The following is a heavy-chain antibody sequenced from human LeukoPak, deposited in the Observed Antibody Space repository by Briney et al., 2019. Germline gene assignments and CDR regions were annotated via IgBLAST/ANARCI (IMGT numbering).Heavy chain of an antibody. Sequence: SETLSLTCTVSGGSISSYYWSWIRQPAGKGLEWIWRIYTSGSTNYNPSLNSRVTMSVDTSKNQFSLKLSSVTAADTAVYYCARGVTIFQYYYYYYMDVWGKGTTVTVSS. CDR1: GGSISSYY. J-gene: IGHJ6*03. D-gene: IGHD3-3*01. CDR3: ARGVTIFQYYYYYYMDV. CDR2: IYTSGST. V-gene: IGHV4-4*07.